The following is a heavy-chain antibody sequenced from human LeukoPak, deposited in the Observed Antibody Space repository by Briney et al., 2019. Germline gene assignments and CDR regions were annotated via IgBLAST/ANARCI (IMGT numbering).Heavy chain of an antibody. CDR3: ARDHIAAAGTMTFDY. V-gene: IGHV4-39*02. J-gene: IGHJ4*02. D-gene: IGHD6-13*01. CDR1: GGSISSTRYY. CDR2: IYYSGSS. Sequence: KPSETLSLTCTVSGGSISSTRYYWDWIRQPPGKGLEWIGSIYYSGSSYYNPSLKSRVTMSVDTSKNQFSLKLSSVTAADTAVYYCARDHIAAAGTMTFDYWGQGTLVTVSS.